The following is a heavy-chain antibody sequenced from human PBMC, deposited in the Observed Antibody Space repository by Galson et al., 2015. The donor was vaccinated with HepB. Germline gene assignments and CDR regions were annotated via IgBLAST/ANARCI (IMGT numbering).Heavy chain of an antibody. CDR3: ARSGGELLWFGELSTFDY. V-gene: IGHV3-48*01. J-gene: IGHJ4*02. Sequence: SLRLPCAASGFTFSSYSMNWVRQAPGKGLEWVSYISSSSSTIYYADSVKGRFTISRDNAKNSLYLQMNSLRAEDTAVYYCARSGGELLWFGELSTFDYWGQGTLVTVSS. CDR2: ISSSSSTI. CDR1: GFTFSSYS. D-gene: IGHD3-10*01.